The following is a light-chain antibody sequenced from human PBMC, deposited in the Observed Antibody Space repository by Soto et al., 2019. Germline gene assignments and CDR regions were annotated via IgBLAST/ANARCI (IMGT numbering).Light chain of an antibody. CDR2: SAS. V-gene: IGKV3D-15*01. Sequence: ELVMTQSPFTLSVSPGERATLSCRASQSVSNNLAWYQQRPGQAPRLLMFSASSRAAGSPARFSGSGSGTDFTLTISSLQSEDFAIYFCQQYNNWPRTFGQGTKVDSK. J-gene: IGKJ1*01. CDR3: QQYNNWPRT. CDR1: QSVSNN.